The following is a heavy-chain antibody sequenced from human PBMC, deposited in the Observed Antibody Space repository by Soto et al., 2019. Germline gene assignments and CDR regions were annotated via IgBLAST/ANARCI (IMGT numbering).Heavy chain of an antibody. CDR2: IYPGDSDT. CDR3: ARRLGYCSGGSCAYYYYGMDV. J-gene: IGHJ6*02. V-gene: IGHV5-51*01. CDR1: GYSFTSYW. Sequence: GESLKISCKGSGYSFTSYWIGWVRQMPGKGLEWMGIIYPGDSDTRYSPSFQGQVTISADKSISTAYLQWSSLKASDTAMYYCARRLGYCSGGSCAYYYYGMDVSGQGTTVTVSS. D-gene: IGHD2-15*01.